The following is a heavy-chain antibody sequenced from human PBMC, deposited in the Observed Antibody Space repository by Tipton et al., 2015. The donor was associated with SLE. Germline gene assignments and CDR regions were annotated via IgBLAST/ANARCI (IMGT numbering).Heavy chain of an antibody. CDR3: AKVNIDDFWSGYKYYYYGMDV. V-gene: IGHV3-23*01. CDR1: GFTFSNFA. CDR2: ISGSGRST. J-gene: IGHJ6*02. D-gene: IGHD3-3*01. Sequence: SGFTFSNFAMHWVRQAPGKGLEWVSGISGSGRSTYYADSVKGRFTIPRDNSKNTLYLQVNSLRADDTAVYYCAKVNIDDFWSGYKYYYYGMDVWGQGTTVTVSS.